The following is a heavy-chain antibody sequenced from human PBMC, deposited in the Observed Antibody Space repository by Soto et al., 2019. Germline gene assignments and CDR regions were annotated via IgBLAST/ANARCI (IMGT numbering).Heavy chain of an antibody. CDR2: FSDSGST. CDR1: GGSFSGNY. Sequence: SETLSLTCAVYGGSFSGNYWSWVRQPPGKGLEWIGEFSDSGSTNYDPSLKSRVTISENMSKSQFSLKLSSVTAADTAVYYCARGNFYYGMDVWGQGTTVTVSS. CDR3: ARGNFYYGMDV. V-gene: IGHV4-34*01. J-gene: IGHJ6*02.